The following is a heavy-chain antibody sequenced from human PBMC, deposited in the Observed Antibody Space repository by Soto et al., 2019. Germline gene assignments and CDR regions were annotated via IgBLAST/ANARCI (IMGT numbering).Heavy chain of an antibody. CDR1: GFSLSTRGVG. V-gene: IGHV2-5*02. J-gene: IGHJ6*02. CDR3: VQSQCGGDCLRTYPSLHNYGVDD. D-gene: IGHD2-21*02. Sequence: QITLKESGHMLVKATQTLTLTCTFSGFSLSTRGVGVGWIRQPPGKALEWVALIYWDNDKRYSPSLMSRLTISKEISEIPVVLSMTNNGPVETAQCYYVQSQCGGDCLRTYPSLHNYGVDDWCQGTTLTVCS. CDR2: IYWDNDK.